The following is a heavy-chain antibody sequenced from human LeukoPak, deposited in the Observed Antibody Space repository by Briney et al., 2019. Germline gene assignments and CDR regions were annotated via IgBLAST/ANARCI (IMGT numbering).Heavy chain of an antibody. J-gene: IGHJ4*02. CDR2: ISSSSSYI. D-gene: IGHD3-22*01. V-gene: IGHV3-21*01. CDR3: ARDRYYYDSSGYLDY. CDR1: GFTFSSYS. Sequence: GGSLRLFCAASGFTFSSYSMNWVRQAPGKGLECVSSISSSSSYIYYADSVKGRFTIYRDNAKNSLYLQMNSLRAEDTAVYYCARDRYYYDSSGYLDYWGQGTLVTVSP.